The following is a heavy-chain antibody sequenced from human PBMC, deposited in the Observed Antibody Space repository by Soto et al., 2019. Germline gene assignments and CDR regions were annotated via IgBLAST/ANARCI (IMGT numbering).Heavy chain of an antibody. Sequence: GGSLRLSCAASGFTFSSYGMHWVRQAPGKGLEWVAVIWYDGSNKYYADSVKGRFTISRDNSKNTLYLQMNSLRAEDTAVYYCATSSEDFDPYGMDVWGQGTTVTVSS. V-gene: IGHV3-33*01. CDR1: GFTFSSYG. J-gene: IGHJ6*02. CDR2: IWYDGSNK. D-gene: IGHD3-9*01. CDR3: ATSSEDFDPYGMDV.